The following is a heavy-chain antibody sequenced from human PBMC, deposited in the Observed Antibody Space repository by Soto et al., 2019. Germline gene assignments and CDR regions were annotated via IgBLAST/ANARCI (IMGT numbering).Heavy chain of an antibody. D-gene: IGHD4-4*01. CDR3: AKGDSDYYFDS. CDR2: ISASGSNG. CDR1: GFTFSTYV. Sequence: WGSPRLACAASGFTFSTYVMAGVRQAPGRGLEWVSGISASGSNGFYTDSVKGRFIISRDNSKNTLYLQMNSLRVDDTALYFCAKGDSDYYFDSLGQGTLVTVSS. J-gene: IGHJ4*02. V-gene: IGHV3-23*01.